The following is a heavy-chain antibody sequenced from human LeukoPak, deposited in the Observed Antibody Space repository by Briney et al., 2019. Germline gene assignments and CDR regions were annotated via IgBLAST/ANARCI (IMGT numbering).Heavy chain of an antibody. CDR2: INPSGGT. D-gene: IGHD6-13*01. V-gene: IGHV1-46*01. CDR1: GYTFTSYG. CDR3: AREGVAGTGLDF. J-gene: IGHJ4*02. Sequence: ASVKVSCKASGYTFTSYGISWVRQAPGQGLEWMGIINPSGGTSYAQKLQGRITMTRDMPTSTLYMELSSLRSEDTAVYYCAREGVAGTGLDFWGQGTLVTVSS.